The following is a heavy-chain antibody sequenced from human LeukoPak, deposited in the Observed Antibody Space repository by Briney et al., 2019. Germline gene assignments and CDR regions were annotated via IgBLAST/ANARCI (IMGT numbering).Heavy chain of an antibody. D-gene: IGHD2-21*01. CDR3: ARDPCRWCLTDSTDY. Sequence: GGSLRLSCAPSGFTFSSYWMSWVRQAPGKGLEWVANIKQDGSEKYYVDSVKGRFTISRDNAKNSLYLQMNSLRAEDAAVYYCARDPCRWCLTDSTDYWGQGTLVTVSS. CDR1: GFTFSSYW. CDR2: IKQDGSEK. J-gene: IGHJ4*02. V-gene: IGHV3-7*01.